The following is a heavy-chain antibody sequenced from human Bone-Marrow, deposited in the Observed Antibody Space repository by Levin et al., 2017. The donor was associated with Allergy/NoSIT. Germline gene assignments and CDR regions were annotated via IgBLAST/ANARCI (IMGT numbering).Heavy chain of an antibody. CDR1: GFTVSNHY. CDR2: IYSVGTT. V-gene: IGHV3-53*01. D-gene: IGHD3-16*01. CDR3: TGGPSGVRG. J-gene: IGHJ4*02. Sequence: HGESLKISCAVSGFTVSNHYMSWVRQAPGAGLEWVSLIYSVGTTYYADSVKGRFTISRDNSRNTLYLQMNSLRAEDTAVYYCTGGPSGVRGWGQGTLVTVSS.